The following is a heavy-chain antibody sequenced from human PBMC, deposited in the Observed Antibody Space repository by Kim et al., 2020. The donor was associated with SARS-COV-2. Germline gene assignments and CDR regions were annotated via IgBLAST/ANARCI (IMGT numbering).Heavy chain of an antibody. Sequence: KWYNDYAVSVKSRITINPDTSKNHFSLQLNSVTPEDTAVYYCARDSRVGYYFDYWGQGTLVTVSS. V-gene: IGHV6-1*01. CDR2: KWYN. CDR3: ARDSRVGYYFDY. D-gene: IGHD5-12*01. J-gene: IGHJ4*02.